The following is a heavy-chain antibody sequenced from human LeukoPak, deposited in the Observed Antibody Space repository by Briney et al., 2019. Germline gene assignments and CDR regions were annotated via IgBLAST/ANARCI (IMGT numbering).Heavy chain of an antibody. CDR2: ISYDGSNK. CDR3: ARDAPGDYYYMDV. Sequence: PGRSLRLSCAASGFTFSSYAMHWVRQAPATGLEWAAVISYDGSNKYYADSVKGRFTISRDNSKNTLYLQMNSLRAEDTAVYYCARDAPGDYYYMDVWGKGTTVTVSS. V-gene: IGHV3-30*04. D-gene: IGHD3-10*01. J-gene: IGHJ6*03. CDR1: GFTFSSYA.